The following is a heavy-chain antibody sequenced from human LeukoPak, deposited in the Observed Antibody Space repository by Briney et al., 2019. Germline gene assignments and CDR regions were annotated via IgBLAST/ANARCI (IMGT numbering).Heavy chain of an antibody. CDR1: GGSISSSSYY. CDR2: FYYSGST. D-gene: IGHD3-22*01. CDR3: AINSSGYPYFDY. Sequence: SETLSLTCTVSGGSISSSSYYWGWIRQPPGKGLEWIGSFYYSGSTYYNPSLKSRVTISVDTSKNQFSLKLSSVTAADTAVYYCAINSSGYPYFDYWGQGTLVTVSS. V-gene: IGHV4-39*01. J-gene: IGHJ4*02.